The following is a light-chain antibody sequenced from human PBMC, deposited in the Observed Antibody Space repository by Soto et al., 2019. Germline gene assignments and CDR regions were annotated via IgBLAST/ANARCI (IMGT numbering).Light chain of an antibody. CDR2: GAS. V-gene: IGKV3-15*01. Sequence: EIVMTQSPATLSVSPGERATLSRRASQSVSSNLAWYQQKSGQAPRLLIYGASTRATGIPARFSGSGSGTECTLTISSLQSEDFAVYYCQQYNNWPLWTFGQGTKVDIK. CDR1: QSVSSN. J-gene: IGKJ1*01. CDR3: QQYNNWPLWT.